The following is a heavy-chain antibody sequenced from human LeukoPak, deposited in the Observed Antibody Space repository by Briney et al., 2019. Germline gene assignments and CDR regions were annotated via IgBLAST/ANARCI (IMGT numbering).Heavy chain of an antibody. V-gene: IGHV3-33*01. Sequence: GGSLRLSCAASGFTFRSHGMHWVRQAPGKGLEWVAFIWYDGSNKYYTDSVKGRFTISRDNSRNTLYLQMNSLRAEDTAVYYCAGDRATSYFDYWGQGALVTISS. J-gene: IGHJ4*02. CDR1: GFTFRSHG. CDR3: AGDRATSYFDY. D-gene: IGHD1-26*01. CDR2: IWYDGSNK.